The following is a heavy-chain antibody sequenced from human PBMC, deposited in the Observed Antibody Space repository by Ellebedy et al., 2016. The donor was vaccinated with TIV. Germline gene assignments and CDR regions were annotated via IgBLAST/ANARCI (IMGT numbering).Heavy chain of an antibody. D-gene: IGHD5-18*01. Sequence: PGGSLRLSCVASEFTFSYYWMHWVRQAPGKGLVWVSRINSDGSSRTHAASVQGRFTISRDNSKSTLDLQMSSLRAEDTAVYYCAKDRISGDGYWVFDFWGQGTLVTVST. CDR3: AKDRISGDGYWVFDF. CDR2: INSDGSSR. V-gene: IGHV3-74*01. J-gene: IGHJ4*02. CDR1: EFTFSYYW.